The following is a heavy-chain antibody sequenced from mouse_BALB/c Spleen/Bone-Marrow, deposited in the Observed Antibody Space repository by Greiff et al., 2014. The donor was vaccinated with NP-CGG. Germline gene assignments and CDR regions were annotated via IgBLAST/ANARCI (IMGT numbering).Heavy chain of an antibody. CDR3: ARERGNDYDGFAY. J-gene: IGHJ3*01. V-gene: IGHV1-87*01. CDR2: IYPGDGDT. Sequence: VQLQESGAELARPGASVKLSCKASGYTFTSYWMQWVKQRPGQGLEWIGAIYPGDGDTRYTQKFKGKATSTADKSSSTAYMQLSSLASEDSAVYYCARERGNDYDGFAYWGQGTLVTVSA. D-gene: IGHD2-4*01. CDR1: GYTFTSYW.